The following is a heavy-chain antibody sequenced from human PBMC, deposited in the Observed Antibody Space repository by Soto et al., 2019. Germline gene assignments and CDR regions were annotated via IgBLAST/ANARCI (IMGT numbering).Heavy chain of an antibody. D-gene: IGHD6-19*01. J-gene: IGHJ4*02. CDR3: PRRAALAGKLDL. CDR1: GFTFTSDS. Sequence: EVQLVESGGGLVKPGGAVRLSCEASGFTFTSDSMTWVRQAPGKGLEWVSSISSHGRDIFYADSVKGRFTISRDNAKDSLHLKMNSLTGEDSAVYYCPRRAALAGKLDLWGQGTRVTVSS. CDR2: ISSHGRDI. V-gene: IGHV3-21*06.